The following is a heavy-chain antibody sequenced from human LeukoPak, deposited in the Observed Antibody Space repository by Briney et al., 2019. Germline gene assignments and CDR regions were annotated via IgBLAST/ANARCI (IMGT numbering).Heavy chain of an antibody. Sequence: GGSLRLSCAASGSTFRSYWMSWVRQAPGKGLEWVASIKQDGSEKYYVDSVKGRFTISRENPKNSLYLQMNSLRAEDTAVYYCASIIYGSGSYYEDYWGQGTLVTVSS. D-gene: IGHD3-10*01. CDR2: IKQDGSEK. CDR3: ASIIYGSGSYYEDY. CDR1: GSTFRSYW. J-gene: IGHJ4*02. V-gene: IGHV3-7*01.